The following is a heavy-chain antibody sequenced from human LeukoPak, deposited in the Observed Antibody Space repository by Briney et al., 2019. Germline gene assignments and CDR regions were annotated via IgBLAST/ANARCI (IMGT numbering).Heavy chain of an antibody. CDR2: FDPEDGET. Sequence: ASVKVSCKVSGHTLTELSMHWVRQAPGKGLEWMGGFDPEDGETIYAQKLQGRVTMTEDTSTDTAYMELSSLRSEDTAVYYCATYPWFGELLYGYFQHWGQGTLVTVSS. V-gene: IGHV1-24*01. CDR3: ATYPWFGELLYGYFQH. J-gene: IGHJ1*01. D-gene: IGHD3-10*01. CDR1: GHTLTELS.